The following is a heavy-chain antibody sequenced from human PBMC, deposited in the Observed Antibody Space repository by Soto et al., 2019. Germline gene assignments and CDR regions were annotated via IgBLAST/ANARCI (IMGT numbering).Heavy chain of an antibody. CDR2: LYHTGGR. V-gene: IGHV4-4*02. CDR3: ARAVYCTTANCWDDFHYYNIDV. J-gene: IGHJ6*02. D-gene: IGHD2-2*01. CDR1: GDPINNTYW. Sequence: QVQLQQSGPGLVKPSGTLSLTCFVSGDPINNTYWLGGVRQAPEKGLQRIGELYHTGGRSYMPSRKGRITLSVNTSKPQFSLKLTSGTAAETAVYYCARAVYCTTANCWDDFHYYNIDVWGQGTAVTVSS.